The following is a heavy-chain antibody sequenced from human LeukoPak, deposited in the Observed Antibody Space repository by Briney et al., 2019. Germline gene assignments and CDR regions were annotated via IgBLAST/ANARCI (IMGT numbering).Heavy chain of an antibody. J-gene: IGHJ6*02. CDR1: GFSFSTYW. D-gene: IGHD3-10*01. CDR2: IKQDGSDK. V-gene: IGHV3-7*01. Sequence: GGSLRLSCAAAGFSFSTYWMTWVRQAPGKGLEWVANIKQDGSDKYYVDSVKGRFTISRDNAKNSLYLQMNSLRAEDTAVYYCARGFYVSGSYWSGTHYYGLDVWGQGTTVTVSS. CDR3: ARGFYVSGSYWSGTHYYGLDV.